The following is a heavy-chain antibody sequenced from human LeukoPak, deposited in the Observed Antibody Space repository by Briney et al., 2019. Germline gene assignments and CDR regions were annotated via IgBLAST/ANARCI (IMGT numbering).Heavy chain of an antibody. CDR3: ARGPPNWGYDY. J-gene: IGHJ4*02. CDR2: MSPNSGDT. V-gene: IGHV1-8*01. Sequence: ASVKVSCKAAGYTFPSYDINWVRQATGQRPEWMGWMSPNSGDTGYAQKFQDRVTMTRNTSISTAYMELSSLRSDDTAVYYCARGPPNWGYDYWGPGTLVTVSS. CDR1: GYTFPSYD. D-gene: IGHD7-27*01.